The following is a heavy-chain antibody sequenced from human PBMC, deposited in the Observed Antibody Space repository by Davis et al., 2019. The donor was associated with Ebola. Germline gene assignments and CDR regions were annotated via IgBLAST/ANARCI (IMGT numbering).Heavy chain of an antibody. CDR1: GFTFSSYS. Sequence: GGSLRLSCAASGFTFSSYSMNWVRQAPGQVLHLVSSISISSSYIYYADSVKGRFTISRDNAKNSLYLQMNSLRDEDTAVYYCAREVRLERPLDYWGQGTLVTVSS. CDR3: AREVRLERPLDY. V-gene: IGHV3-21*01. D-gene: IGHD1-1*01. J-gene: IGHJ4*02. CDR2: ISISSSYI.